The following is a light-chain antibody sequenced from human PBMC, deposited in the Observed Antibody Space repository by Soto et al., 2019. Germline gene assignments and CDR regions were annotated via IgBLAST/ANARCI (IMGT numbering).Light chain of an antibody. CDR1: SSDVGGYNY. V-gene: IGLV2-11*01. CDR2: DVS. Sequence: QSVLTQPRSVSGSPGQSVTISCTGTSSDVGGYNYVSWYQQHPGKAPKLMIYDVSKRPSGVPDRFSGSKSGNKASLTISGLQAEDEADYYCCSYAGSYTGVVFGGGTTLTVL. CDR3: CSYAGSYTGVV. J-gene: IGLJ2*01.